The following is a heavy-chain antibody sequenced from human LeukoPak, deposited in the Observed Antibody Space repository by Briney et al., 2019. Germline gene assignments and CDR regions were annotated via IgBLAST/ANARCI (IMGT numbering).Heavy chain of an antibody. CDR2: INSNGRST. J-gene: IGHJ4*02. V-gene: IGHV3-74*01. Sequence: GGSLRLSCAASGFTFSRYWMHWVRQGPGKGLVWVSQINSNGRSTSYADSVKGRFTISRDNAKNTLYLEMNNLRAEDTAVYYCTRDVWGDRDNYFDCWGQGTLVTVSS. D-gene: IGHD2-8*01. CDR1: GFTFSRYW. CDR3: TRDVWGDRDNYFDC.